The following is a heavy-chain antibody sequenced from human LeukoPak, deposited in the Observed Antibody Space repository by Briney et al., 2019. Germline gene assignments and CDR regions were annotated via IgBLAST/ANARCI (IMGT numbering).Heavy chain of an antibody. CDR1: GFSFNSYS. CDR3: ARDKNGYYYYGMDV. V-gene: IGHV3-48*02. D-gene: IGHD2-8*01. J-gene: IGHJ6*02. CDR2: ISSSSTTI. Sequence: PGGSLRLSCTASGFSFNSYSMNCVRQAPGKGLEWVSYISSSSTTIYYEDSVKGRFTISRDNAKNSLYLQMNSLRDEDTAVYYCARDKNGYYYYGMDVWGQGTTVTVSS.